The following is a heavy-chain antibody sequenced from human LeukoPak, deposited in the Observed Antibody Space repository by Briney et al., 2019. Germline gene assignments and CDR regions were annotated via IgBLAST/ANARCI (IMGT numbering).Heavy chain of an antibody. CDR2: MYHSGST. CDR1: GFSISTGYY. J-gene: IGHJ4*02. V-gene: IGHV4-38-2*02. D-gene: IGHD2-2*01. CDR3: ARDEGSSYPFDY. Sequence: PSETLSLTCSVSGFSISTGYYWGWIRQSPGKGLEWIGIMYHSGSTSYNPSLESRVTISMDTSKNQFSLKLSSVTAADTAVYYCARDEGSSYPFDYWGQGTLVTVSS.